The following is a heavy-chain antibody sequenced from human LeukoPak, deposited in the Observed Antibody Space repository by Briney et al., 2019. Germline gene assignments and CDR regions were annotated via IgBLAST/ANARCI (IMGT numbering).Heavy chain of an antibody. CDR3: AKDRYSYAFEYSDS. CDR2: ISNDGSKK. J-gene: IGHJ4*02. V-gene: IGHV3-30*18. D-gene: IGHD5-18*01. Sequence: GGSLRLSCAASGFTFSSYSMNWVRQAPGKGLEWVAVISNDGSKKYYADSVKGRFTISRDNSKNTLSLQVSSLRAEDTAVYYCAKDRYSYAFEYSDSWGQGTLVTVSS. CDR1: GFTFSSYS.